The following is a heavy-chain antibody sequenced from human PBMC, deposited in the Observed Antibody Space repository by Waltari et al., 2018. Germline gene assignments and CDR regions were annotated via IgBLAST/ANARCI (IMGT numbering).Heavy chain of an antibody. V-gene: IGHV3-7*04. CDR3: ARDRGWNTLDY. Sequence: EVQLVESGGGLVQPGGSLRPSCAASGFPLSNYWIAWVRQAQGRGLEWVANIKQDGSQTYYVDSVKGRFTISRDNARNSLYLQMDSLRDEDTALYYCARDRGWNTLDYWGQGTLVTVSS. D-gene: IGHD6-19*01. J-gene: IGHJ4*02. CDR2: IKQDGSQT. CDR1: GFPLSNYW.